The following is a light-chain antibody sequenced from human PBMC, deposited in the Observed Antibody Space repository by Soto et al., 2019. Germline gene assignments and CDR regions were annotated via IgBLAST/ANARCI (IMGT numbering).Light chain of an antibody. V-gene: IGLV2-8*01. J-gene: IGLJ2*01. CDR1: SSDVGGYNY. Sequence: QSALTQPPSASGSPGQSVTISCTVTSSDVGGYNYVSWYQQHPGKAPKLMIYEVSKRPSGVPDRLSGSKSVNTASLTVSGLHAEDDADYFCSSFAAINNHVVFGGGTQLTVL. CDR3: SSFAAINNHVV. CDR2: EVS.